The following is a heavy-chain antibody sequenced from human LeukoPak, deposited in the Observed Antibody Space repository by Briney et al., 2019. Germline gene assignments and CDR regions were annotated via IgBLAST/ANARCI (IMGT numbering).Heavy chain of an antibody. CDR1: GFIFSSYA. D-gene: IGHD4-17*01. CDR2: ISGGST. J-gene: IGHJ4*02. V-gene: IGHV3-38-3*01. CDR3: KKIRTTVTTNSHCNY. Sequence: GGSLRLSCAASGFIFSSYAMSWVRQAPGKGLEWVSSISGGSTYYADSRKGRFTISRDNSKNTLHLQMNSLRAEDTAVYYCKKIRTTVTTNSHCNYWGQRTLVTVSS.